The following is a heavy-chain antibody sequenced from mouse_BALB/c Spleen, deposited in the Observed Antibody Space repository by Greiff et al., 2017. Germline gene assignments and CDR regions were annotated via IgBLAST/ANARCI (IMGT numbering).Heavy chain of an antibody. V-gene: IGHV1-9*01. Sequence: QVQLKQSGAELMKPGASVKISCKATGYTFSSYWIEWVKQRPGHGLEWIGEILPGSGSTNYNEKFKGKATFTADTSSNTAYMQLSSLTSEDSAVYYCARSRVYYGPLFAYWGQGTLVTVSA. CDR2: ILPGSGST. CDR3: ARSRVYYGPLFAY. CDR1: GYTFSSYW. D-gene: IGHD2-1*01. J-gene: IGHJ3*01.